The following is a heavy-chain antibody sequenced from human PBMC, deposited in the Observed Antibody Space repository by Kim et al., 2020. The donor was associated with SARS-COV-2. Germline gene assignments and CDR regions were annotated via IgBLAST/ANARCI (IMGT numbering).Heavy chain of an antibody. D-gene: IGHD6-13*01. Sequence: GGSLRLSCAASGFTFSSYGMLWVRQAPGKGLEWVEVISYDGSNKYYADSVKGRFTISRDNSKNTLYLQMNSLRAEDTAVYYCAKDHWFRSSWYRCSVGYWGQGTLVTVSS. CDR1: GFTFSSYG. CDR2: ISYDGSNK. CDR3: AKDHWFRSSWYRCSVGY. V-gene: IGHV3-30*18. J-gene: IGHJ4*02.